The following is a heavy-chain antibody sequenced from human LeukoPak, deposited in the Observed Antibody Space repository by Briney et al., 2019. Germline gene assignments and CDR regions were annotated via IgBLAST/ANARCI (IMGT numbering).Heavy chain of an antibody. Sequence: PGRSLRLSCAASGFTFSSYGMHWVRQAPGKGLEWVAVISYDGSNKYYADSVKGRFTISRDNSKNTLYLQMNSLRAEDTAVYYCAKDLPYGMDVWGQGTTVTVSS. CDR2: ISYDGSNK. CDR1: GFTFSSYG. J-gene: IGHJ6*02. CDR3: AKDLPYGMDV. V-gene: IGHV3-30*18.